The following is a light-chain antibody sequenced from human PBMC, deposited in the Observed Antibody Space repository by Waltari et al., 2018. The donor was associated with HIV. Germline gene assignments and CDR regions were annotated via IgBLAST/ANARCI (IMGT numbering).Light chain of an antibody. CDR3: QQANSFPLT. CDR2: AAS. CDR1: HAVSTW. J-gene: IGKJ4*01. Sequence: DIQMTQSPSSVSASVGDRVTITCRASHAVSTWLAWYQQKPGKAPNLLIYAASSLQSGVSSRFSGSGTGTDFTLTINNLQPEDLATYYCQQANSFPLTFGGGTKVDIK. V-gene: IGKV1D-12*01.